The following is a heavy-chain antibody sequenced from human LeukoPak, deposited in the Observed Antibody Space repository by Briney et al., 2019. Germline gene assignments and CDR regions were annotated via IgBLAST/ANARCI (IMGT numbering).Heavy chain of an antibody. CDR2: ISQGGSGIA. Sequence: SETLSLTCVVSGYSISSGYYWGWIRQPPEKGLEWIGSISQGGSGIAYYHPSLKSRVTLSVDTSENHFSLTMRSVTAADTAIYYCARVIAAAGSRYFQQWGQGTLVTVSS. V-gene: IGHV4-38-2*01. J-gene: IGHJ1*01. CDR3: ARVIAAAGSRYFQQ. CDR1: GYSISSGYY. D-gene: IGHD6-13*01.